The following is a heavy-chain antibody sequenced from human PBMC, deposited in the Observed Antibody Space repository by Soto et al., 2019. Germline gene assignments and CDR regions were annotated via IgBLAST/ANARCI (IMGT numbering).Heavy chain of an antibody. V-gene: IGHV3-53*01. CDR1: GFTFSSND. Sequence: EVQLVESGGGLIQPGGSLRLSCEASGFTFSSNDMNWVRQAPGKGLEWVSLIWTSGSTAYADSVKGRFTISRDNSKRALYLHRSSLRAEDTAVYYCATRPLLRGAPWGQGTMVTVSS. CDR3: ATRPLLRGAP. D-gene: IGHD3-16*01. J-gene: IGHJ3*01. CDR2: IWTSGST.